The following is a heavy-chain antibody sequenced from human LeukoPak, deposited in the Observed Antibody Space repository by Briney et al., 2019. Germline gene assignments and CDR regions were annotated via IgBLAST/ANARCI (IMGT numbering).Heavy chain of an antibody. CDR2: IYTSGST. V-gene: IGHV4-4*07. CDR1: GGSISNYY. D-gene: IGHD5-18*01. J-gene: IGHJ4*02. CDR3: ARGSGYSYGYPFDY. Sequence: SETLSLTCIVSGGSISNYYWSWIRQPAGKGLEWIGRIYTSGSTNYNPSLKSRVTMSVDTSKNQFSLKLTSVSAADTAVYYCARGSGYSYGYPFDYWGQGTLVAVSS.